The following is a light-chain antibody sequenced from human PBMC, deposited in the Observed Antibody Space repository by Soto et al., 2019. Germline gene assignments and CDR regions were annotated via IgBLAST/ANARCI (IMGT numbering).Light chain of an antibody. CDR3: QQYDSLPLS. J-gene: IGKJ3*01. Sequence: DIQMTQSPSSLSASVGDRVTITCQASQDISNFLNWYQHKSGKSPKLLINDASNLETGVSSRFSGSGSSTYFTFTINSLQPEDVATYYCQQYDSLPLSFGPGTKVELK. CDR2: DAS. V-gene: IGKV1-33*01. CDR1: QDISNF.